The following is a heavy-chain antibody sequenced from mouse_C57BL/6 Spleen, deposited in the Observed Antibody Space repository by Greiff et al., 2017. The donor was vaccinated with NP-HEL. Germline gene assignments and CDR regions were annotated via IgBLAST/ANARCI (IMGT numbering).Heavy chain of an antibody. CDR2: ISSGSSTI. CDR1: GFTFSDYG. J-gene: IGHJ2*01. V-gene: IGHV5-17*01. Sequence: EVMLVESGGGLVKPGGSLKLSCAASGFTFSDYGMHWVRQAPEKGLEWVAYISSGSSTIYYADTVKGRFTISRDNAKNTLFLQMTSLRSEDTAMYYCATYDYLGYFDYWGQGTTLTVSS. CDR3: ATYDYLGYFDY. D-gene: IGHD2-4*01.